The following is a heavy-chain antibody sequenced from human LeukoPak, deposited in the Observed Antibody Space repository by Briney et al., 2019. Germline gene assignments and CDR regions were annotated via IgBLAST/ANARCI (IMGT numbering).Heavy chain of an antibody. J-gene: IGHJ5*02. CDR1: GYTFTGYY. CDR2: INPNSGGT. Sequence: ASVNVSCKASGYTFTGYYMHWVRQAPGQGLEWMGWINPNSGGTKYAQKFQGRVTMTRDTSISTAYMELSRLRSDDTAVYYCARDMGYNWNLNWFDPWGQGTLVTVSS. D-gene: IGHD1-20*01. CDR3: ARDMGYNWNLNWFDP. V-gene: IGHV1-2*02.